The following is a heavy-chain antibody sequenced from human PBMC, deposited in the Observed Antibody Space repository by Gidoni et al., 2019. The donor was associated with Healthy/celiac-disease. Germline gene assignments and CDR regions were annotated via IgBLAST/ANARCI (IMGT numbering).Heavy chain of an antibody. CDR3: VKGIYCSSTSCYESN. CDR1: GFSFSSYA. CDR2: ISSNGGST. J-gene: IGHJ4*02. V-gene: IGHV3-64D*06. Sequence: EVKLVESGGGLVQPGGSRRLACSAAGFSFSSYAMHWDRQAPGKGLEYVSAISSNGGSTYYADSVNGRFTISRDNSKNTLYLQMSSLRAEDTAVYYCVKGIYCSSTSCYESNWGQGTLVTVSS. D-gene: IGHD2-2*01.